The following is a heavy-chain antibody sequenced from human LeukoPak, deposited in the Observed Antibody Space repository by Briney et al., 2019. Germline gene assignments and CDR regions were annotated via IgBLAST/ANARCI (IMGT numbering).Heavy chain of an antibody. CDR1: GGSFSGYY. V-gene: IGHV4-34*01. D-gene: IGHD3-10*01. Sequence: SETLSLTCAVCGGSFSGYYWRGIRQPRGKGVEWIGEINHSGSTNYNQSAKSRVTISVDKYKNQFSLKLRSVTAADTAVYYCARGTTYYYGSGSYYNDYWGQGTLVTVSS. J-gene: IGHJ4*02. CDR2: INHSGST. CDR3: ARGTTYYYGSGSYYNDY.